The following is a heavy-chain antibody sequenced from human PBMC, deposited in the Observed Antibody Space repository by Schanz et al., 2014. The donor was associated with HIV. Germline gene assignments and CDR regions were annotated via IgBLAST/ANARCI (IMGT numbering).Heavy chain of an antibody. CDR3: ARETSGFSTSWPPRYHYYGMDV. J-gene: IGHJ6*02. V-gene: IGHV3-33*01. CDR2: MWYDESHK. CDR1: GFTFSSSG. D-gene: IGHD6-13*01. Sequence: QVQLVESGGGVVQPGRSLRLSCTASGFTFSSSGMHWVRQAPGKGLEWVAAMWYDESHKGYADSVKGRFTISRDNSKNTLYLEMNSLRPEDTAVYYCARETSGFSTSWPPRYHYYGMDVWGPGTTVIVSS.